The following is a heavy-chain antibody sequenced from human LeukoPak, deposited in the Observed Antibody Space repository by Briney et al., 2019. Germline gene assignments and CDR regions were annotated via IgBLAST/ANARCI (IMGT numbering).Heavy chain of an antibody. V-gene: IGHV5-51*01. CDR1: GYSFTSDW. CDR3: ARLPYCGGDCYPNWFDP. Sequence: GESLKISCKSSGYSFTSDWIGWVRQMPGKGLELMGIIYPGNSDTRYSPSFQGQVTISADKSISTAYLQWNNLKASDTAMYYCARLPYCGGDCYPNWFDPWGQGTLVTVSS. D-gene: IGHD2-21*02. CDR2: IYPGNSDT. J-gene: IGHJ5*02.